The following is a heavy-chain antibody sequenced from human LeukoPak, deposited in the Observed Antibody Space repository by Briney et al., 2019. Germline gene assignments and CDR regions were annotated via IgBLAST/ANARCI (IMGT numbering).Heavy chain of an antibody. V-gene: IGHV1-69*13. D-gene: IGHD3-22*01. CDR2: IIPIFGTA. CDR1: GYTFTSYG. J-gene: IGHJ3*02. Sequence: SVKVSCKASGYTFTSYGISWVRQAPGQGLEWMGGIIPIFGTAKYAQKFQGRVTITADESTSTAYMELSSLRSEDTAVYYCATTYYYDRWGRAFDIWGQGTMVTVSS. CDR3: ATTYYYDRWGRAFDI.